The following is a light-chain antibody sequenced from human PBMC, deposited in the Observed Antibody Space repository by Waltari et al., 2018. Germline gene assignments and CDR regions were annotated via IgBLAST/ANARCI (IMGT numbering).Light chain of an antibody. CDR3: QQFYSTPT. CDR2: WAS. Sequence: DIVMTQSPASLALSLGERAPIHCKSSQSVLRNSTKRNSLAWLQQRPGQPPTLLIYWASTRDSGVPDRFTGSGSGTDFTLTINSLQAEDVAVYYCQQFYSTPTFGQGTKVEI. CDR1: QSVLRNSTKRNS. J-gene: IGKJ1*01. V-gene: IGKV4-1*01.